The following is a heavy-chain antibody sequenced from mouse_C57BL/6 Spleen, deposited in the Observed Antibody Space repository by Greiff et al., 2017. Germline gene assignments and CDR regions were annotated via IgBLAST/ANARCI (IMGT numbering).Heavy chain of an antibody. D-gene: IGHD2-5*01. CDR2: IDPSDSYT. CDR1: GYTFTSYW. J-gene: IGHJ3*01. Sequence: VQLQQPGAELVMPGASVKLSCKASGYTFTSYWMHWVKQRPGQGLEWIGEIDPSDSYTNYNQKFKGKSTLTVYKSSSTAYMQLSSLTSEDSAVYYCARPYSNYVWFAYWGQGTLVTVSA. V-gene: IGHV1-69*01. CDR3: ARPYSNYVWFAY.